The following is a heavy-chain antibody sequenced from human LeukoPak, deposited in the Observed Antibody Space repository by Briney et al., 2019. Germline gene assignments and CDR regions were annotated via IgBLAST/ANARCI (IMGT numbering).Heavy chain of an antibody. CDR3: ARGPQAVAAAWGAFDI. CDR2: INHSGST. V-gene: IGHV4-34*01. J-gene: IGHJ3*02. CDR1: GGSFTAYH. Sequence: PSETLSLTCAVYGGSFTAYHWSWLRQPPGKGLEWIGEINHSGSTNYNPSIKRRVAISVGTSTNQFSLKVSSVTAADTAVYYCARGPQAVAAAWGAFDIWGQGTMVTVSS. D-gene: IGHD6-19*01.